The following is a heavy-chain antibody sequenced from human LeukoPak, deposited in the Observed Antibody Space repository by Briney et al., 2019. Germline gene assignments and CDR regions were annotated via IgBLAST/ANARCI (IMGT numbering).Heavy chain of an antibody. CDR1: GFTFSSYD. D-gene: IGHD4-17*01. Sequence: GGSLRLSCAASGFTFSSYDMHWVRQATGKGLEWVSAIGTAGVTYYPGSVKGRFTISRDNSKNTLYLQMNSLRAEDTAVYYCARGSPTVTIDYWGQGTLVTVSS. V-gene: IGHV3-13*01. J-gene: IGHJ4*02. CDR3: ARGSPTVTIDY. CDR2: IGTAGVT.